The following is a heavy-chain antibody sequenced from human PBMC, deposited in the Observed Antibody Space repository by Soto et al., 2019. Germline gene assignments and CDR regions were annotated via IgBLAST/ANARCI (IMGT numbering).Heavy chain of an antibody. CDR3: ARVGVPTGRTAMATFDY. V-gene: IGHV3-7*03. J-gene: IGHJ4*02. CDR2: IKQDGSEK. CDR1: GFTFSSYW. Sequence: GGSLRLSCAASGFTFSSYWMSWGRQAPGKGLEWVANIKQDGSEKYYVDSVKGRFTISRDNAKNSLYLQMNSLRAEDTAVYYCARVGVPTGRTAMATFDYWGQGTLVTVYS. D-gene: IGHD2-21*02.